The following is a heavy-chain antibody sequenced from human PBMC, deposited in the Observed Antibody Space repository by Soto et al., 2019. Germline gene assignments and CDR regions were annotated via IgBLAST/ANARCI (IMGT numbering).Heavy chain of an antibody. CDR3: ARALDFWSAYFDY. D-gene: IGHD3-3*01. Sequence: GGSLRLSCAASGSTFSSYAMHWVRQAPGKGLEWVSVIWYDGTNKYYADSVKGRFTISRDNSKNTLYLQMNSLRTEDTAVYYCARALDFWSAYFDYWGQGSLVTVSS. CDR2: IWYDGTNK. CDR1: GSTFSSYA. J-gene: IGHJ4*02. V-gene: IGHV3-33*01.